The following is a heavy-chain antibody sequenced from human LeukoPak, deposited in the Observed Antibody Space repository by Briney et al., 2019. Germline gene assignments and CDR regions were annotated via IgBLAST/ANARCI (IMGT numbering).Heavy chain of an antibody. CDR2: INPKSGRT. V-gene: IGHV1-8*01. CDR1: RYTFTSSD. D-gene: IGHD6-13*01. Sequence: ASVKVSCKASRYTFTSSDINWVRQATGQGLEWMGWINPKSGRTGYAKKFQDRVSMTMNTSISTAYMEVSSLRFDDTAVYYCARGRSGLAAAGTYDYWGQGTLITVSS. J-gene: IGHJ4*02. CDR3: ARGRSGLAAAGTYDY.